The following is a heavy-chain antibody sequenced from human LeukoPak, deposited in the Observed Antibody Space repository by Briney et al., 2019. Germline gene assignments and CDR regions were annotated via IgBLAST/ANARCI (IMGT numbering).Heavy chain of an antibody. Sequence: PSETLSLTCTVSGGSISSYYWSWIRQPPGKRLEWIGYIYYSGSTNYNPSLKSRVTISIDTSKNQFSLKLSSVTAADTAVYYCASGWYYLDHWGQGILVTVSS. J-gene: IGHJ4*02. CDR1: GGSISSYY. CDR3: ASGWYYLDH. D-gene: IGHD6-19*01. CDR2: IYYSGST. V-gene: IGHV4-59*01.